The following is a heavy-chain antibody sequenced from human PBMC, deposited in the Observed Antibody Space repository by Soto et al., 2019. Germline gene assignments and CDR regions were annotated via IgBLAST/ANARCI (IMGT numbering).Heavy chain of an antibody. CDR3: AKDTVRPDGWGYYYMDV. CDR2: ISWNSGTI. D-gene: IGHD1-26*01. J-gene: IGHJ6*03. Sequence: GGSLRLSCAASGFTFDDYAMHWVRQAPGKGLEWVSGISWNSGTIGYADSVKGRFTISRDNAKNSLYLQMNSLRAEDTALYYCAKDTVRPDGWGYYYMDVWGKGTTVTVSS. CDR1: GFTFDDYA. V-gene: IGHV3-9*01.